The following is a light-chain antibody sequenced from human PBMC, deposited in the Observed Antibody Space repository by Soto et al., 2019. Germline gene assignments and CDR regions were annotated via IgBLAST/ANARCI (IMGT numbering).Light chain of an antibody. CDR3: QQYDNLPPFT. CDR1: QDISNY. CDR2: DAS. Sequence: DIQMTQSPSSLSAAVGDRVTITCQASQDISNYLNWYQQKPGKAPKLLLYDASNLETGVPSRFSGSGSGTDFTFTISSLQPEDMATYYCQQYDNLPPFTFGPGTKVDI. V-gene: IGKV1-33*01. J-gene: IGKJ3*01.